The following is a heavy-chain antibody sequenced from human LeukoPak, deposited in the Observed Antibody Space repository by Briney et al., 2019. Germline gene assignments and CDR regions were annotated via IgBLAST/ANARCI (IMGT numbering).Heavy chain of an antibody. CDR1: GFTFSNAW. V-gene: IGHV3-15*01. Sequence: GGSLRLSCGASGFTFSNAWMSWVRQAPGKGLEWVGRIKSKTDGGTTDYAAPVKGRFTISRDDSKNTLYLQMNSLKTEDTAVYYCTTDFHYDSTHLGHDYWGQGTLVTVSS. J-gene: IGHJ4*02. D-gene: IGHD3-22*01. CDR3: TTDFHYDSTHLGHDY. CDR2: IKSKTDGGTT.